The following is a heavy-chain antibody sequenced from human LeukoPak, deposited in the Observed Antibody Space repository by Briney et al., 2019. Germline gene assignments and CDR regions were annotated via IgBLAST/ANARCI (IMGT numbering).Heavy chain of an antibody. CDR2: ISSSSSYI. CDR3: AKDRLGGPYFFHY. V-gene: IGHV3-21*04. CDR1: GFTFSSYS. Sequence: TGGSLRLSCAASGFTFSSYSMNWVRQAPGKGLEWVSSISSSSSYIYYADSVKGRFTISRDNSKNTLYLQINSLRAEGTAVYFCAKDRLGGPYFFHYWGQGTLVTVSS. J-gene: IGHJ4*02. D-gene: IGHD3-16*01.